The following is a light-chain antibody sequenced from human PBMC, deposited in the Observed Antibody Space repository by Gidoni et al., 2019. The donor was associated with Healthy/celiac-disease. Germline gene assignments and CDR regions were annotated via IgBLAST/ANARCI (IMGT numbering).Light chain of an antibody. J-gene: IGKJ1*01. V-gene: IGKV1-39*01. CDR3: QQSYSYPVQT. Sequence: IKMTTYQSSLSASVGATVTITCRLSQRISSYLNWYQQKPGKAPKLLIYAASGLQSGVPSRFRGSWSGTDFTLTISSLQPEDVATYCCQQSYSYPVQTFGQGTKVEIK. CDR1: QRISSY. CDR2: AAS.